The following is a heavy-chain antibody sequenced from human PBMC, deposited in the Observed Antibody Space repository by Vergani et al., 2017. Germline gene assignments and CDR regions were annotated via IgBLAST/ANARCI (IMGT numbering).Heavy chain of an antibody. D-gene: IGHD3-16*01. CDR1: GFTFSDFS. CDR3: ARDKSKRAPAVMGTYYYYMDV. V-gene: IGHV3-33*08. J-gene: IGHJ6*03. CDR2: IWHDGSNE. Sequence: QVQLVESGGGVVQPGGSLRLSCAASGFTFSDFSMSWVRQAPGKGLEWVAGIWHDGSNEKYVDSVQGRFTISRDNSKNTLYLEMESLRVEDTAVYFCARDKSKRAPAVMGTYYYYMDVWGKGTKVTVSS.